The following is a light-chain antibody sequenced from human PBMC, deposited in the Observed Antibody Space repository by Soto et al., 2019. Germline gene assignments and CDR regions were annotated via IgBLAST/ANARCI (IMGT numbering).Light chain of an antibody. CDR1: QSISSW. V-gene: IGKV1-5*03. J-gene: IGKJ1*01. Sequence: DIPMTQFPSTLSASVGDRVTITCRASQSISSWLAWYQQKPGKAPKLLIYKASSLASGVPSRFSGSGSGTEFTLTISSLQPDDSVTYYCQQYNSYSGTFGQGTKVEIK. CDR3: QQYNSYSGT. CDR2: KAS.